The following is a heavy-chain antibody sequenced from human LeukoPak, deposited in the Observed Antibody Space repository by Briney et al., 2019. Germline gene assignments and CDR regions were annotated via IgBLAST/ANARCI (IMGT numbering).Heavy chain of an antibody. Sequence: GESLKISCKGSGYSFPNYWIGWVRQMPGKGLEWMGIIYPGDSDIRYSPSFQGQVTISADKSISTAYLQWSSLRASDTAMYYCARRWARGFDYWGQGTLVTVSS. CDR1: GYSFPNYW. D-gene: IGHD1-26*01. CDR2: IYPGDSDI. CDR3: ARRWARGFDY. J-gene: IGHJ4*02. V-gene: IGHV5-51*01.